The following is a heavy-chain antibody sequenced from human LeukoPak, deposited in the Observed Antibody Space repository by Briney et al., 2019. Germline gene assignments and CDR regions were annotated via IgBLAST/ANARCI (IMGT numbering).Heavy chain of an antibody. J-gene: IGHJ4*02. V-gene: IGHV3-72*01. CDR3: ARVGSSGWEDY. CDR1: GFTFSDHY. Sequence: GGSLRLSCAASGFTFSDHYMDWVRQAPGKGLEWVGRIRNKANSYTTEYAASVKGRFTISRDDSKNSLYLQINSLKIEDTAVYYCARVGSSGWEDYWGQGTLVTVS. D-gene: IGHD6-19*01. CDR2: IRNKANSYTT.